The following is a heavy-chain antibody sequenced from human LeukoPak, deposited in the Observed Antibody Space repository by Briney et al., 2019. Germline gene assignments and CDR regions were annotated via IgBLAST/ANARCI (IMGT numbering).Heavy chain of an antibody. CDR3: AKDRSGNSYAHFDY. D-gene: IGHD3-10*01. V-gene: IGHV3-43D*04. CDR2: ISWGGGST. CDR1: GFTFDDYA. Sequence: VGSLRLSCAASGFTFDDYAMHWVRQAPGGGLEWVSLISWGGGSTYYADSVKGRFTISRDNSKNSLYLHMNSLRAEDTALYYCAKDRSGNSYAHFDYWGQGTLVTVSS. J-gene: IGHJ4*02.